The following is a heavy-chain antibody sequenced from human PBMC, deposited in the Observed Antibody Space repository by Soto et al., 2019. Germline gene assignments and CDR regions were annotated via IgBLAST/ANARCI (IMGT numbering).Heavy chain of an antibody. Sequence: GGSLRLSCAASGFTFSSYAMSWVRQAPGKGLEWVSAISGSGGGTYYADSVKGRFTISRDNSKNTLYLQMNSLRAEDTAVYYCAKENGYSSSWFEFDYWGQGTLVTVPS. D-gene: IGHD6-13*01. CDR1: GFTFSSYA. V-gene: IGHV3-23*01. CDR3: AKENGYSSSWFEFDY. CDR2: ISGSGGGT. J-gene: IGHJ4*02.